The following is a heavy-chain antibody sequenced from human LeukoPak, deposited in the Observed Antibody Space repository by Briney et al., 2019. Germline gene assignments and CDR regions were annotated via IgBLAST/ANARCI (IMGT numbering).Heavy chain of an antibody. V-gene: IGHV1-2*02. CDR2: INPNSGGT. J-gene: IGHJ4*02. D-gene: IGHD3-22*01. Sequence: ASVKVSCKASGYTFTGYYMHWVRQAPGQGLEWMGWINPNSGGTNYAQKFQGRVTMTTDTSISTAYMELSRLRSDDTAVYYCARGDVSYDSSGYYYCWGQGTLVTVSS. CDR3: ARGDVSYDSSGYYYC. CDR1: GYTFTGYY.